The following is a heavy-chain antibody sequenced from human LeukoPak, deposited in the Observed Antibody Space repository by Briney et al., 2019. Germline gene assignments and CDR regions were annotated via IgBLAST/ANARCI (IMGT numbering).Heavy chain of an antibody. CDR3: TSDYFDSSGYRYYFNY. CDR2: ISSSSSYI. Sequence: GGSLRLSCAASGFTFSSYSMNWVRQAPGKGLEWVSSISSSSSYIYYADSVKGRFTISRDNAKNTLYLQMNSLRAEDTAVYYCTSDYFDSSGYRYYFNYWGQGTLVTVSS. V-gene: IGHV3-21*01. CDR1: GFTFSSYS. D-gene: IGHD3-22*01. J-gene: IGHJ4*02.